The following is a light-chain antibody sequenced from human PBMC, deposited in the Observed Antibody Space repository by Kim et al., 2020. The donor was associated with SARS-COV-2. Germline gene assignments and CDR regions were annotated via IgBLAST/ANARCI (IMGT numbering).Light chain of an antibody. V-gene: IGKV3-20*01. CDR3: QQYGRSLPYT. CDR1: ECFRSNY. CDR2: GAS. Sequence: SPGERATLPCGASECFRSNYLAWYDQKPGQAPRLLIYGASRRATGIPDRFSGSGSGTDFTLTIGRLEPEDFAVYYCQQYGRSLPYTFGQGTRLEI. J-gene: IGKJ2*01.